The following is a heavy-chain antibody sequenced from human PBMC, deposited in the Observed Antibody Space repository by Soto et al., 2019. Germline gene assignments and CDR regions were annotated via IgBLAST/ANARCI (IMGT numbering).Heavy chain of an antibody. D-gene: IGHD3-22*01. J-gene: IGHJ5*02. CDR2: IYYSGST. Sequence: SETLSLTCTVSGGSLSSGGYYWSWIRQHPGKGLEWIGYIYYSGSTYYNPSLKSRVTISVDTSKNQFSLKLSSVTAADTAVYYCARGSKYYYDLNWFDPWGQGTLVTVSS. CDR3: ARGSKYYYDLNWFDP. V-gene: IGHV4-31*03. CDR1: GGSLSSGGYY.